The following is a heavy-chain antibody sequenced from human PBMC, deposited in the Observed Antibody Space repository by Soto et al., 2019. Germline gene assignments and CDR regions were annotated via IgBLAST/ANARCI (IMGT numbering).Heavy chain of an antibody. CDR1: GFTFSSYG. Sequence: GGSLRLSCAASGFTFSSYGMHWVRQAPGKGLEWVAVIWYDGSNKYYADSVKGRFTISRDNSKNTLYLQMNSLRAEDTAVYYCARSYMSGYDLFSMDVWGQGTTVTVSS. V-gene: IGHV3-33*01. CDR2: IWYDGSNK. J-gene: IGHJ6*02. D-gene: IGHD5-12*01. CDR3: ARSYMSGYDLFSMDV.